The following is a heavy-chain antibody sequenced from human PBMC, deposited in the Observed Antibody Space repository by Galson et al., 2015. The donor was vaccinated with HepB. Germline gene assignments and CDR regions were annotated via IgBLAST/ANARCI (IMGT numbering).Heavy chain of an antibody. CDR2: ISSDGNTK. CDR3: ARRDDYSISWDMDV. CDR1: GFTFSRNE. V-gene: IGHV3-30-3*01. D-gene: IGHD5-12*01. Sequence: SLRLSCAASGFTFSRNEMHWVRQAPGKGPDWVAVISSDGNTKYYADSVKGRFTISRDNSKNTLYLQMNSLRAEDTAVYYCARRDDYSISWDMDVCGKGSTVTVSS. J-gene: IGHJ6*03.